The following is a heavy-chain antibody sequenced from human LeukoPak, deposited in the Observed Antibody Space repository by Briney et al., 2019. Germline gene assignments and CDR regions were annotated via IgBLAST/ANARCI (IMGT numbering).Heavy chain of an antibody. CDR1: GGSISSHY. D-gene: IGHD3-9*01. CDR2: IYTSGNT. Sequence: SETLSLTCTVSGGSISSHYWSWIRQPAGKGLEWIGRIYTSGNTNYNPSLKSRVTMSADTSKNQFSLKLHSVTAADTAVYYCGKTDIYFNPIDYWGPGSLVTVSS. J-gene: IGHJ4*02. CDR3: GKTDIYFNPIDY. V-gene: IGHV4-4*07.